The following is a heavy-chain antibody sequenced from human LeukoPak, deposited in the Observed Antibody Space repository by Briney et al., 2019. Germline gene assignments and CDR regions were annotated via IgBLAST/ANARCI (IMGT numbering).Heavy chain of an antibody. V-gene: IGHV3-21*01. CDR3: ARGGVAAAGTYYYYGMDV. J-gene: IGHJ6*02. CDR2: ISSSSSFI. D-gene: IGHD6-13*01. Sequence: GGSLRLSCAASGFTFSSYSMHWVRQAPGKGLEWVSAISSSSSFIYYADSMKGRFTISRDNAKNSLYLQMNSLRAEDTAVYYCARGGVAAAGTYYYYGMDVWGQGTTVTVSS. CDR1: GFTFSSYS.